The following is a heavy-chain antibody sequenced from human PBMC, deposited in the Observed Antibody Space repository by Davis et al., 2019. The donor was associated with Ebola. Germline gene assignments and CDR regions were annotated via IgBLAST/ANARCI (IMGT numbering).Heavy chain of an antibody. CDR1: GDSIGSSSYY. CDR3: ARDVGRNSRFDP. D-gene: IGHD1-26*01. Sequence: MPSETLSLTCTVSGDSIGSSSYYWGWIRQPPGKGLEWIGSIYYSGSTYYNPSLKSRVTISVDTSKNQFSLKLSSVTAADTAVYYCARDVGRNSRFDPWGQGTLVTVSS. V-gene: IGHV4-39*02. J-gene: IGHJ5*02. CDR2: IYYSGST.